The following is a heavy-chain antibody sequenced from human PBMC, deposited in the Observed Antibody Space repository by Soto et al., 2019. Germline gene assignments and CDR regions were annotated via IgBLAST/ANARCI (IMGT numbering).Heavy chain of an antibody. CDR2: ISGSGGST. D-gene: IGHD2-15*01. CDR1: GFTFSSYA. J-gene: IGHJ1*01. CDR3: AKDPPGFCSGVSCYSDGYFQH. Sequence: GGSLRLSCAASGFTFSSYAMSWVRQAPGKGLGWVSAISGSGGSTYYADSVKGRFTISRDNSKNTLYLQMNSLRAEDTAIYYCAKDPPGFCSGVSCYSDGYFQHWGQGTLVTVSS. V-gene: IGHV3-23*01.